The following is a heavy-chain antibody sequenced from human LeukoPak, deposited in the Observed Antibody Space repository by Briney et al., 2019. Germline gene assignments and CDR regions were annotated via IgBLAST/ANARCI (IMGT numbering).Heavy chain of an antibody. CDR3: AREHCSSASCYTNEGFDY. CDR1: GGSISSGSYY. Sequence: SETLSLTCTVSGGSISSGSYYWSWIRQPAGKGLEWIGRIYTSGSTNYNPSLKSRVTISVDTSKNQFSLKLSSVTAADTAVYYCAREHCSSASCYTNEGFDYWGQGTLVTVSS. CDR2: IYTSGST. V-gene: IGHV4-61*02. D-gene: IGHD2-2*02. J-gene: IGHJ4*02.